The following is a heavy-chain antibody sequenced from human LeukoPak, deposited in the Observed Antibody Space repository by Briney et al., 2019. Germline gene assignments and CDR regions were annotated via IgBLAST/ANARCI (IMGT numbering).Heavy chain of an antibody. CDR3: AREVSTNPHFYY. V-gene: IGHV4-59*01. D-gene: IGHD5/OR15-5a*01. J-gene: IGHJ4*02. CDR2: IYYIGST. CDR1: GGSISSYY. Sequence: SETLSLTCTVSGGSISSYYWTWIRQPPGKGLEWIGYIYYIGSTNYNPSLKSRVTISVDTSKNQFSLRLSSVTAADTAVYYCAREVSTNPHFYYWGRGTLVTVSS.